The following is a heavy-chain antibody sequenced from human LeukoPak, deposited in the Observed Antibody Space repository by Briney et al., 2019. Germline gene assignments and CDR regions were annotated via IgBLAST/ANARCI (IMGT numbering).Heavy chain of an antibody. CDR2: ISWNSGSI. V-gene: IGHV3-9*01. Sequence: GGSLRLSCAASGFTFDDYAMHWVRQAPGKGLGWVSGISWNSGSIGYADSVKGRFTISRDNAKNSLYLQMNSLRAEDTALYYCARHAVAGTPDAFDIWGQGTMVTVSS. J-gene: IGHJ3*02. CDR1: GFTFDDYA. CDR3: ARHAVAGTPDAFDI. D-gene: IGHD6-19*01.